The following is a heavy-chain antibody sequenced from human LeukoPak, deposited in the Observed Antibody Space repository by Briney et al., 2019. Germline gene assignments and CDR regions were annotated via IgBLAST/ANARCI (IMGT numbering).Heavy chain of an antibody. J-gene: IGHJ2*01. CDR1: GFTFSTYA. CDR3: ARDLRYDILTGYYGYWYFDL. CDR2: ISGIGGST. D-gene: IGHD3-9*01. Sequence: GGSLRLSCAASGFTFSTYAMTWVRQAPGKGLEWVSLISGIGGSTYYADSVKGRFTISRDNSKNTLYLQMNSLRAEDTAVYYCARDLRYDILTGYYGYWYFDLWGRGTLVTVSS. V-gene: IGHV3-23*01.